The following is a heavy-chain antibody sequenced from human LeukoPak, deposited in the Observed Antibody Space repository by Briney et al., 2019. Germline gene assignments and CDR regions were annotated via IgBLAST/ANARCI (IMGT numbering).Heavy chain of an antibody. CDR3: ARGLPGGQLSRYDY. Sequence: PPETLSLTCAVSGYSISSGYYWGWIRQPPGKGLEWIGSIYHSGSTYYNPSLESRVTISVDTSKNQFSLKMNSMTAADTAMYYCARGLPGGQLSRYDYWGQGTLVTVSS. CDR1: GYSISSGYY. D-gene: IGHD6-13*01. J-gene: IGHJ4*02. CDR2: IYHSGST. V-gene: IGHV4-38-2*01.